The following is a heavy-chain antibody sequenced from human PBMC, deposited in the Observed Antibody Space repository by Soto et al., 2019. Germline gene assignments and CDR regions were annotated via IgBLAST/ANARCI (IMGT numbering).Heavy chain of an antibody. J-gene: IGHJ4*02. D-gene: IGHD3-9*01. CDR1: GYTFTSYG. CDR2: ISAYNGNT. V-gene: IGHV1-18*01. CDR3: ARPYYDILTGYYRGGARSDGLDY. Sequence: QVQLVQSGAEVKKPGASVKVSCKASGYTFTSYGISWVRQAPGQGLEWMGWISAYNGNTNYAQKLQGRVTMSTDTSTSTAYMELRSLRSDDTAVYYCARPYYDILTGYYRGGARSDGLDYWGQGTLVTVSS.